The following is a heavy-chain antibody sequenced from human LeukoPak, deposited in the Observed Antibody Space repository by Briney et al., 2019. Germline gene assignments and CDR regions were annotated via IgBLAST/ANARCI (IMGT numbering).Heavy chain of an antibody. CDR3: ARDWDYNRKQWLATFYYYYYYMDV. V-gene: IGHV1-2*02. CDR2: INPNSGGT. Sequence: ASVKVSCKASGYTFTGYYMHWVRQAPGQGLEWMGWINPNSGGTNYAQKFQGRVTMTRDTSISTAYMELSRLRSDDTAVYYCARDWDYNRKQWLATFYYYYYYMDVWGKGTTVTVSS. CDR1: GYTFTGYY. D-gene: IGHD6-19*01. J-gene: IGHJ6*03.